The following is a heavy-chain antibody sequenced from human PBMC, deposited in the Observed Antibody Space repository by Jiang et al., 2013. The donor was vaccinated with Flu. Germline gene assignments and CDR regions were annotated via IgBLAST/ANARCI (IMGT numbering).Heavy chain of an antibody. CDR2: IYYSGST. Sequence: EWIGYIYYSGSTNYNPSLKSRVTISVDTSKNQFSLKLSSVTAADTAVYYCARDGGVPAASRFDPWGQGTLVTVSS. D-gene: IGHD2-2*01. V-gene: IGHV4-59*01. CDR3: ARDGGVPAASRFDP. J-gene: IGHJ5*02.